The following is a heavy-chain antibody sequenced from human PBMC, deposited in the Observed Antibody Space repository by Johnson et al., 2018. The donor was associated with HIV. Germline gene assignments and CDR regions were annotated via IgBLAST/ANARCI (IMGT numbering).Heavy chain of an antibody. V-gene: IGHV3-9*01. J-gene: IGHJ3*02. Sequence: VQLVESGGGLVQPGRSLRLSCAASGFTFDDYAMHWVRQAPGKGLEWVSGISWNSGSIGYADSVKGRFTISRDNAKNSLYLQMNSLRAEDTAVYYCAHGVVVAATRAFDIWGQGTMVTVSS. CDR3: AHGVVVAATRAFDI. CDR1: GFTFDDYA. CDR2: ISWNSGSI. D-gene: IGHD2-15*01.